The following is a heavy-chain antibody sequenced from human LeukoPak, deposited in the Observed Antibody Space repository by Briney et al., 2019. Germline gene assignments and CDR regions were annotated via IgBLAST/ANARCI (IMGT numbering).Heavy chain of an antibody. D-gene: IGHD5-24*01. J-gene: IGHJ4*02. CDR3: ARTPRDGYNSLYFDY. CDR2: IYYSGNT. V-gene: IGHV4-39*01. Sequence: SETLSLTCTVSGGPISSSSYYWGWIRQPPGKGLEWIGSIYYSGNTYYNPSLNSRVTISVDTSKNQFSLKLSSVTAADTAVFYCARTPRDGYNSLYFDYWGQGTLVTVSS. CDR1: GGPISSSSYY.